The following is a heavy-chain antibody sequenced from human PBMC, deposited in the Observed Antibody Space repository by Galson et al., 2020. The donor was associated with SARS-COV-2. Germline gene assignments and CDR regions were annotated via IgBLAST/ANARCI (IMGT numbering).Heavy chain of an antibody. Sequence: SETLSLTCAAYGGSFSGYYWRWIRQPPGKGLEWIGEINTSGSTHYNPSLRSRVTISVDTSKNHFSLKLSSVTAADTAVYYCAREENFFLVLTATRMCYFDYWGRGTLATVSS. CDR3: AREENFFLVLTATRMCYFDY. CDR1: GGSFSGYY. V-gene: IGHV4-34*01. J-gene: IGHJ4*02. CDR2: INTSGST. D-gene: IGHD2-21*02.